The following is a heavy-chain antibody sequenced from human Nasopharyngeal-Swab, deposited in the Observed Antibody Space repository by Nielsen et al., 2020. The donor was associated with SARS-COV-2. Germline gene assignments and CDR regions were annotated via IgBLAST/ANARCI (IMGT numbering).Heavy chain of an antibody. V-gene: IGHV4-59*01. CDR3: ASLLRSYCSGGSCYPNGMDV. Sequence: GSLRLSCTVSGGSISSYYWSWIRQPPGKGLEWIGYIYYSGSTNYNPSLKSRVTITVDTSKNQFALKLSSVTAADTAVYYCASLLRSYCSGGSCYPNGMDVWSQGTTVTVSS. D-gene: IGHD2-15*01. CDR1: GGSISSYY. CDR2: IYYSGST. J-gene: IGHJ6*02.